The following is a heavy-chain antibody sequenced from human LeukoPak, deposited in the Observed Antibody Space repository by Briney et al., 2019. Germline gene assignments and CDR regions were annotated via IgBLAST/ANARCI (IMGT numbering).Heavy chain of an antibody. D-gene: IGHD4-17*01. V-gene: IGHV3-30*18. Sequence: GGSLRLSCAASGFTFSSYAMSWVRQAPGKGLEWVAVISYHGTNKYYADSVKGRFTISRDNSKNTLYLQMNSLTAEDTCVYYCAKGGDYPVNWGQGTLATVSS. CDR3: AKGGDYPVN. J-gene: IGHJ4*02. CDR2: ISYHGTNK. CDR1: GFTFSSYA.